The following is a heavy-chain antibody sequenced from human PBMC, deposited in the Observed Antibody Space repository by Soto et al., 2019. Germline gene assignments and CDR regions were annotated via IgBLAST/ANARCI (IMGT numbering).Heavy chain of an antibody. Sequence: VGSLRLSRAASGFTFSSYSMNWVRQAPGKGLEWVSSISSSSSYIYYADSVKGRFTISRDNAKNSLYLQMNSLRAEDTAVYYCARGACSGGSCYPYNWFDPWGQGTLVTVSS. CDR3: ARGACSGGSCYPYNWFDP. V-gene: IGHV3-21*01. CDR1: GFTFSSYS. CDR2: ISSSSSYI. D-gene: IGHD2-15*01. J-gene: IGHJ5*02.